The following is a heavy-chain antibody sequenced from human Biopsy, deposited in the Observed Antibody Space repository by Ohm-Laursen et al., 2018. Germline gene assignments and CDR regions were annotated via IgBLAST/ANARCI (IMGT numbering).Heavy chain of an antibody. V-gene: IGHV1-69*13. CDR3: ARGPHSGSHSCFDY. CDR1: GGTFINYA. CDR2: IIPMFGTA. J-gene: IGHJ4*02. Sequence: ASAKVSCKASGGTFINYAISWVRQAPGQGLEWMGGIIPMFGTANYAQMFQGRVTISADESTSTSCMELSSLTTEDTAIYYCARGPHSGSHSCFDYWGRGTLVTVSS. D-gene: IGHD1-26*01.